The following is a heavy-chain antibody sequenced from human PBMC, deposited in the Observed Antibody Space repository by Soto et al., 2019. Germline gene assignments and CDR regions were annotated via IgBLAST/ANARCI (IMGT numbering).Heavy chain of an antibody. D-gene: IGHD3-10*01. V-gene: IGHV4-34*01. CDR3: ARAHYGSGSYQYYYFDY. CDR1: GGSFSGYY. CDR2: INHSGST. J-gene: IGHJ4*02. Sequence: SETLSLTCAVYGGSFSGYYWSWTRQPPGKGLEWIGEINHSGSTNYNPSLKSRVTISIDTSKNQFSLKLSSVTAADTAVYYCARAHYGSGSYQYYYFDYWGQGTLVTVSS.